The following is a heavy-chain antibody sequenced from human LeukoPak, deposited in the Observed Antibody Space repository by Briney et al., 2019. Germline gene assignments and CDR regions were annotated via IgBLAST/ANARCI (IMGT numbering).Heavy chain of an antibody. Sequence: SETLSLTCAVYGGSFSGYYWSWIRHPPGKGLEWIGEINHSGSTNYNPSLKSRVTISVDTSKNQFSLKLSSVTAADTAVYYCARRSGTYHAFDIWGQGTMVTVSS. CDR3: ARRSGTYHAFDI. V-gene: IGHV4-34*01. CDR1: GGSFSGYY. CDR2: INHSGST. D-gene: IGHD1-26*01. J-gene: IGHJ3*02.